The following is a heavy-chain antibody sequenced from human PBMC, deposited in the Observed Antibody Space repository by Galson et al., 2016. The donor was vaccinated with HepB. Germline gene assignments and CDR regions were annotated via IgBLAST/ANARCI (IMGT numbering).Heavy chain of an antibody. CDR1: GFTFNTYA. CDR3: ARDKEQLVFQKYFDY. D-gene: IGHD6-6*01. J-gene: IGHJ4*02. CDR2: ISYDGNYK. V-gene: IGHV3-30*04. Sequence: SLRLSCAASGFTFNTYAMHWVRQAPGKGLEWVAVISYDGNYKYYADSGKGRFTISRDNSKNTLYLPVNSLRVEDTAVYYCARDKEQLVFQKYFDYWGQGALVTVSS.